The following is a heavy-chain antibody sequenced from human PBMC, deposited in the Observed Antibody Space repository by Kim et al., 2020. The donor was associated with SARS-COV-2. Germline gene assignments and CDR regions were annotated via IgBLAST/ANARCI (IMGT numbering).Heavy chain of an antibody. CDR3: AREVGTGPYYYYGMDV. J-gene: IGHJ6*02. CDR2: ISYDGSNK. D-gene: IGHD1-1*01. V-gene: IGHV3-30*04. Sequence: GGSLRLSCAASGFTFSSYAMHWVRQAPGKGLEWVAVISYDGSNKYYVDSVKGRFTISRDNSKNTLYLQMNSLRAEDTAVYYCAREVGTGPYYYYGMDVWGQGTTVTVSS. CDR1: GFTFSSYA.